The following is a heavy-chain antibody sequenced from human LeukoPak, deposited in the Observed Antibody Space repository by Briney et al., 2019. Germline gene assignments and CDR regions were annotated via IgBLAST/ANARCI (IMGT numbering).Heavy chain of an antibody. V-gene: IGHV4-30-4*01. J-gene: IGHJ4*02. Sequence: SQTLSLTCTVSGGSISSGDYYWSWIRQPPGKGLEWIGYIYYSGSTYYNPSLKSRVTTSVDTSKNQFSLKLSSVTAADTAVYYCARGCYRRITLDYWGQGTLVTVSS. CDR3: ARGCYRRITLDY. D-gene: IGHD1-20*01. CDR1: GGSISSGDYY. CDR2: IYYSGST.